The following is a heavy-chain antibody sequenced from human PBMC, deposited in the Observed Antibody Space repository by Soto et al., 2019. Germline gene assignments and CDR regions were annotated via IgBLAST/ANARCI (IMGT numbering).Heavy chain of an antibody. D-gene: IGHD3-9*01. Sequence: QVQLVQSGAEVKKPGASVKVSCKASGYTFTSYGISRVRQAPGQGLEWMGWISAYNGNTNYAQKLQGRVTMTTDTSTSTAYMELRSLRSDDTAVYYCARYDILRGQTDYYYYGMDVWGQGTTVTVSS. CDR3: ARYDILRGQTDYYYYGMDV. V-gene: IGHV1-18*01. CDR2: ISAYNGNT. J-gene: IGHJ6*02. CDR1: GYTFTSYG.